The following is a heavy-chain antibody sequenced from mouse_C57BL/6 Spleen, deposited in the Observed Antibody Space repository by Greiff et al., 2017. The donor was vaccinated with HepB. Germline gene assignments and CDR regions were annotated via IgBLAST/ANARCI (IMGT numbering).Heavy chain of an antibody. D-gene: IGHD2-3*01. CDR3: TRDGWLLVYAMDY. V-gene: IGHV5-9-1*02. CDR2: ISSGGDYI. Sequence: EVMLVESGEGLVKPGGSLKLSCAASGFTFSSYAMSWVRQTPEKRLEWVAYISSGGDYIYYADTVKGRFTISRDNARNTLYLQMSSLKSEDTAMYYCTRDGWLLVYAMDYWGQGTSVTVSS. CDR1: GFTFSSYA. J-gene: IGHJ4*01.